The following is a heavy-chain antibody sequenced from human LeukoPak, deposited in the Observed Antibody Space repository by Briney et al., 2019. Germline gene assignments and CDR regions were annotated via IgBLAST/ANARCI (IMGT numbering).Heavy chain of an antibody. D-gene: IGHD3-10*01. V-gene: IGHV3-30*02. CDR3: ARDRFVYFDY. Sequence: GGSLRLSCAASGFTFSYYGIHWVRQAPGKGLEWVAFIRYDGNDKYYAKSVKGRFTISRDNSKNTLYLQMNSLRSDDTAVYYCARDRFVYFDYWGQGTLVTVSS. J-gene: IGHJ4*02. CDR2: IRYDGNDK. CDR1: GFTFSYYG.